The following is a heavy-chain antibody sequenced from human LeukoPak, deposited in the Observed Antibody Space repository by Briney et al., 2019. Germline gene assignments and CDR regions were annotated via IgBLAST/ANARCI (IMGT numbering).Heavy chain of an antibody. D-gene: IGHD1/OR15-1a*01. CDR1: GFTFSSYW. CDR3: AKNTGLWAGWFDP. V-gene: IGHV3-7*01. J-gene: IGHJ5*02. Sequence: GGSLRLSCAASGFTFSSYWMSWVRQAPGKGLEWVANIKQDGSEPYYVDSVKGRFTISRDNAKNSLYLQMNSLRAEDTAVYYCAKNTGLWAGWFDPWGQGTLVTVSS. CDR2: IKQDGSEP.